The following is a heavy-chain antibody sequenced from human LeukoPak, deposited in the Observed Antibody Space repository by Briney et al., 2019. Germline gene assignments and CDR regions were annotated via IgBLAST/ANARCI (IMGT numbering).Heavy chain of an antibody. Sequence: GGSLRLSCAASGFTFSSYAMSWVRQAPGKGLEWVANIKQDGSEKYYVDSVKGRFTISRDNAKNSLYLQMNSLRAEDTAVYYCARDGDYGDYAQPFDYWGQGTLVTVSS. D-gene: IGHD4-17*01. CDR1: GFTFSSYA. CDR3: ARDGDYGDYAQPFDY. CDR2: IKQDGSEK. V-gene: IGHV3-7*01. J-gene: IGHJ4*02.